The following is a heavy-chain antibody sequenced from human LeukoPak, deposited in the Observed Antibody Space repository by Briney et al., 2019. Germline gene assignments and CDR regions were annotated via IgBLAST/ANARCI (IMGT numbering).Heavy chain of an antibody. CDR2: ISAYNGNT. D-gene: IGHD6-13*01. Sequence: SVNLSFKASGYTFTSYGISWVRQAPGQGLEGMGGISAYNGNTNYAQKLQGRVTMTTDTSTSTAYMELRSLRSDDTAGYYCAIYSLPMSSSWHYYFDYWGQGTLVTVSS. J-gene: IGHJ4*02. CDR3: AIYSLPMSSSWHYYFDY. CDR1: GYTFTSYG. V-gene: IGHV1-18*01.